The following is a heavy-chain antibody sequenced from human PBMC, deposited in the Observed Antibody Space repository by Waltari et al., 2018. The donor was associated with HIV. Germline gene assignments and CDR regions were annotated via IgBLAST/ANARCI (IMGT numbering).Heavy chain of an antibody. Sequence: QLQLQESGPGLVKPSETLSLPCTVSGGSISSSSYYWGWIRQPPGKGLEWIGSIYYSGSTYYNPSLKSRVTISVDTSKNQFSLKLSSVTAADTAVYYCASHVDTAMAHIDYWGQGTLVTVSS. CDR1: GGSISSSSYY. J-gene: IGHJ4*02. CDR2: IYYSGST. D-gene: IGHD5-18*01. CDR3: ASHVDTAMAHIDY. V-gene: IGHV4-39*01.